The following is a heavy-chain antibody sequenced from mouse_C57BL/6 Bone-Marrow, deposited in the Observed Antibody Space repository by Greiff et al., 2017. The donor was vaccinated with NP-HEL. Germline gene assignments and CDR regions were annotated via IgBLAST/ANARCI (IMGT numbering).Heavy chain of an antibody. D-gene: IGHD1-1*01. V-gene: IGHV1-7*01. Sequence: VQLQQSGAELAKPGASVKLSCKASGFTFTSYWMHWVKQRPGQGLEWIGYINPSSGYTKYNQKFKDKATLTADKSSSTAYMQLSSLTYEDTAVYYCARETTVVRDYAMDYWGQGTSVTVSS. CDR2: INPSSGYT. J-gene: IGHJ4*01. CDR1: GFTFTSYW. CDR3: ARETTVVRDYAMDY.